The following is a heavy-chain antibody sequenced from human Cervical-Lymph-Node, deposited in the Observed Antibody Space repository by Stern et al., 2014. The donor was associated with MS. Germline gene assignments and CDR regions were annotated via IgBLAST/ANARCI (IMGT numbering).Heavy chain of an antibody. CDR3: ARDLSGKFDY. CDR2: IYYSGST. Sequence: QVQLVESGPGLVKPSETLSLTCTVSGGSISSYYWSWIRQPPGKGLEWIGYIYYSGSTNYNPSLKSRVTISVDTSKNQFSLKLSSVTAADTAVYYCARDLSGKFDYWGQGTLVTVSS. CDR1: GGSISSYY. D-gene: IGHD1-26*01. J-gene: IGHJ4*02. V-gene: IGHV4-59*01.